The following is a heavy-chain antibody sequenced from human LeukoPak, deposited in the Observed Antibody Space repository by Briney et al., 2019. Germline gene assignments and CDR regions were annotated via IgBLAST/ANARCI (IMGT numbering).Heavy chain of an antibody. D-gene: IGHD1-1*01. CDR2: VDPEDEEA. CDR3: ARKRPANFVFDL. V-gene: IGHV1-69-2*01. J-gene: IGHJ4*02. CDR1: ANTLTDYY. Sequence: GATVKISCKASANTLTDYYIHWIQQAPGKGLEWMGRVDPEDEEAIYAENFQGRVTITADTSTDTSYMDLSSLTSEDTALYFCARKRPANFVFDLWGQGTLVTVAS.